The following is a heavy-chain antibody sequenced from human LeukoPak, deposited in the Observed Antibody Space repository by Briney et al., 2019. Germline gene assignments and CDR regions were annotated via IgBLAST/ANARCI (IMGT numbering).Heavy chain of an antibody. D-gene: IGHD3-16*02. CDR3: ARDGGRDYVWGSYRPVYYFDY. Sequence: GGSLRLSCAASGFTFDDYAMHWVRQAPGKGLEWVSGISWNSGSIGYADSVKGRFTISRDNAKNSLYLQMNSLRAEDTAVYYCARDGGRDYVWGSYRPVYYFDYWGQGTLVTVSS. V-gene: IGHV3-9*01. J-gene: IGHJ4*02. CDR2: ISWNSGSI. CDR1: GFTFDDYA.